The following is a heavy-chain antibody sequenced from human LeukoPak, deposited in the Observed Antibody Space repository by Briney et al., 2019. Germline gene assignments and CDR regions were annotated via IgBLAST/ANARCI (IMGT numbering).Heavy chain of an antibody. CDR2: INPSAGTT. J-gene: IGHJ4*02. Sequence: GASVKVSCKASGYTFTSYGISWVRQAPGQGLEWMGIINPSAGTTTYAQKFQGRVTMTRDTSTSTVYMELSSLRSEDTAVYYCAREPKSLYSGYDGAGDYWGQGTLVTVSS. CDR1: GYTFTSYG. V-gene: IGHV1-46*01. D-gene: IGHD5-12*01. CDR3: AREPKSLYSGYDGAGDY.